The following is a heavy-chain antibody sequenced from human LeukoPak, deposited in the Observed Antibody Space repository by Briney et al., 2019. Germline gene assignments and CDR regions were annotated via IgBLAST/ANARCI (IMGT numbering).Heavy chain of an antibody. V-gene: IGHV3-11*01. J-gene: IGHJ4*02. CDR3: AREHWAAPDH. Sequence: GGSLRLSCAASGFTFSVYYMTWIRQAPGRGLEPLSFISPTGDIIKYVDSVKGRFTISRDNAKSSMYLEMNSLRAEDTVVYYCAREHWAAPDHWGQGTLVTVSP. CDR1: GFTFSVYY. D-gene: IGHD3-16*01. CDR2: ISPTGDII.